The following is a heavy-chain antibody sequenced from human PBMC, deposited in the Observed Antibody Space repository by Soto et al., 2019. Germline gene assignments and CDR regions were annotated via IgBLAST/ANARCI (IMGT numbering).Heavy chain of an antibody. CDR3: AKDLVAWSNYYYYGMDV. J-gene: IGHJ6*02. CDR2: ISYDGSNK. V-gene: IGHV3-30*18. Sequence: PGGSLRLSCGASGLTFSHYGMHWVRQAPGKGLEWVAIISYDGSNKYYADSVKGRFTISRDNSKNTLYLQMNSLRAEDTAVYYCAKDLVAWSNYYYYGMDVWGQGTTVTVSS. CDR1: GLTFSHYG. D-gene: IGHD6-6*01.